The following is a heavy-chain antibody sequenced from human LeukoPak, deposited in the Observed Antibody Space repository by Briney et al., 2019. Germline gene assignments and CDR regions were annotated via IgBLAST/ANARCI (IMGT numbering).Heavy chain of an antibody. J-gene: IGHJ4*02. CDR1: GFTFSSYG. Sequence: PGGSLRLSCAASGFTFSSYGMHWVRQAPGKGLEWVAVISYDGSNKYYADSVKGRFTISRDNSKNTLYLQMNSLRAEDTAVYYCAKDWLEGATFYWGQGTLVTVSS. V-gene: IGHV3-30*18. CDR2: ISYDGSNK. D-gene: IGHD1-26*01. CDR3: AKDWLEGATFY.